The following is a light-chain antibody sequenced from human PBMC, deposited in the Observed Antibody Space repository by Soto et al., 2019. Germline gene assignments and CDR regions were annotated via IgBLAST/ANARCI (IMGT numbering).Light chain of an antibody. V-gene: IGLV2-14*01. CDR2: EVT. J-gene: IGLJ2*01. CDR1: SSDVGIYKY. Sequence: QSALTQPASVSGSPGQSITISCTGTSSDVGIYKYVSWYQQHPGKAPNLMIYEVTNRPSGGSSRFSGSKSGNTASLTISGLQAEDEADYYCSSYTSSSTVVFGGGTKLTVL. CDR3: SSYTSSSTVV.